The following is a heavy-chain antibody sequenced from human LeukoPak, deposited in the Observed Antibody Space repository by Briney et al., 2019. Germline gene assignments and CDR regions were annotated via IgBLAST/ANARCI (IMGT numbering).Heavy chain of an antibody. D-gene: IGHD6-13*01. CDR3: ARRDGIAAADNYYYYMDV. J-gene: IGHJ6*03. V-gene: IGHV1-8*01. CDR2: MNPNSGNT. CDR1: GYTFTSYD. Sequence: ASVKVSCKASGYTFTSYDINWVRQATGQGRECMGWMNPNSGNTGYAQKFPGRVTMTRNTSISTAYMELSTLRSEDTAVYYCARRDGIAAADNYYYYMDVWGKGTTVTVSS.